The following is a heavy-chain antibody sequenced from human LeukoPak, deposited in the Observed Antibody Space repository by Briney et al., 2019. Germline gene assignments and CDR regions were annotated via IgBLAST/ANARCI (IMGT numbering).Heavy chain of an antibody. Sequence: ASVKVSCKASGYTVTVYYMHWVRQAPGHGREWMGWINPNSGGTNYAQKFQGRVTMTRDTSISTAYMELSRLRSDDTAVYYCARDHAQRGWYLTSDYYFDYWGQGTLVTVSS. CDR2: INPNSGGT. CDR1: GYTVTVYY. D-gene: IGHD6-19*01. V-gene: IGHV1-2*02. J-gene: IGHJ4*02. CDR3: ARDHAQRGWYLTSDYYFDY.